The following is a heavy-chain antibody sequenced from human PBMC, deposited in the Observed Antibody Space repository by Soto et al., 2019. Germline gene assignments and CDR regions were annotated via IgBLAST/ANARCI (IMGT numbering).Heavy chain of an antibody. Sequence: QVQLVESGGGLVKPGGSLRLSCAASGFTFSDYYMSWIRQAPGNGLEWVSYISSSSSYTNYADSVKGRFTISRDNAKNSLYLQMNSLRAEDTAVYYCARDRCSGGSCPYYYYGMDVWGQGTTVTVSS. CDR3: ARDRCSGGSCPYYYYGMDV. CDR2: ISSSSSYT. CDR1: GFTFSDYY. V-gene: IGHV3-11*06. D-gene: IGHD2-15*01. J-gene: IGHJ6*02.